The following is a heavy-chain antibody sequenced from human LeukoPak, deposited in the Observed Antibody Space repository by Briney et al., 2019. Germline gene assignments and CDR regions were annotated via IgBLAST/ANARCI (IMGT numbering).Heavy chain of an antibody. Sequence: GGSLRLSCAASGFTFSSYAMSWVRQAPGKGLEWVSVIYSGGSTYYADSVKGRFTISRDNSKNTLYLQMNSLRAEDTAVYYCARGGVTTVVRGDYFDYWGQGTLVTVSS. V-gene: IGHV3-66*01. CDR1: GFTFSSYA. D-gene: IGHD4-23*01. CDR2: IYSGGST. J-gene: IGHJ4*02. CDR3: ARGGVTTVVRGDYFDY.